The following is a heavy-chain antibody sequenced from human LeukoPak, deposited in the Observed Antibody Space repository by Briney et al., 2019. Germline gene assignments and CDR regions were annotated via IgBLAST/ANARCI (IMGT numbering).Heavy chain of an antibody. Sequence: GDSLRLSCAASEFTFSSYWMSWVRQAPGKGLEWVGRIKSKTDGGTTDYAAPVKGRFTISRDDSKNTLYLQMNSLKTEDTAVYYCTTDQITGTTVFDYWGQGTLVTVSS. D-gene: IGHD1-7*01. V-gene: IGHV3-15*01. CDR2: IKSKTDGGTT. J-gene: IGHJ4*02. CDR1: EFTFSSYW. CDR3: TTDQITGTTVFDY.